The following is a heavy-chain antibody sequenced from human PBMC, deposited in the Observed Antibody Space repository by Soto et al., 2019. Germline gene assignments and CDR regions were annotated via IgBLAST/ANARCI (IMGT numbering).Heavy chain of an antibody. CDR3: ARDQGWCAI. Sequence: EVQLVESGGGLIQPGGSLRLSCAASGFTVSSNYMSWVRQAPGKGLEWVSVIYSGGSTYYADSVKGRVTISRDNSKNTLYLQSSSVRAEDTAVSYWARDQGWCAIWGQGTLVTVSS. CDR2: IYSGGST. V-gene: IGHV3-53*01. J-gene: IGHJ4*02. CDR1: GFTVSSNY. D-gene: IGHD2-8*01.